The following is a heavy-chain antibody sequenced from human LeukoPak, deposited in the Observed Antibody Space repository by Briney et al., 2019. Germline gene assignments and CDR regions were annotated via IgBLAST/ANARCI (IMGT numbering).Heavy chain of an antibody. J-gene: IGHJ4*02. D-gene: IGHD2-21*01. Sequence: GGSLRLSCTTSGFAFDDHGMSWVRQVPGKGLEWVSGINWNGGSTGYADPLRGRLTISRDTAKNSLYLQMDSLRAEDTDLYYCARAPIPSPFYFDSWGQGTLVTVSS. CDR2: INWNGGST. V-gene: IGHV3-20*04. CDR3: ARAPIPSPFYFDS. CDR1: GFAFDDHG.